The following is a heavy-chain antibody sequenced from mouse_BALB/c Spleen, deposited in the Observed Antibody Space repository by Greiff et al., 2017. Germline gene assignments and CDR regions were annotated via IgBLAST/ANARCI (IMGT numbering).Heavy chain of an antibody. D-gene: IGHD2-14*01. V-gene: IGHV1-14*01. CDR1: GYTFTSYD. J-gene: IGHJ4*01. CDR3: AREGNRYDDIAMDY. Sequence: VQLQQSGADLVKPGASVKMSCKASGYTFTSYDMHWVKQKPGQGLEWIGYINPYNDGTKYNEKFKGKATLTSDKASSTAYMELSSRTSEDSAVYYCAREGNRYDDIAMDYWGQGTSVTVSS. CDR2: INPYNDGT.